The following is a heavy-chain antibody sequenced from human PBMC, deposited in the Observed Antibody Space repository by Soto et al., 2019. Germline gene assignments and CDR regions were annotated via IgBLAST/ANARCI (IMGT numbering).Heavy chain of an antibody. Sequence: PGESLKLSCKGSGYSFTSYWIGWVRQMPGKGLEWMGIIHPGDSDTRYSPSFQGQVTISADKSISTAYLQWSSLKASDTAMYYCARLPGYCSGGSCPIYFDYWGQGTLVTVSS. CDR3: ARLPGYCSGGSCPIYFDY. CDR1: GYSFTSYW. D-gene: IGHD2-15*01. CDR2: IHPGDSDT. V-gene: IGHV5-51*01. J-gene: IGHJ4*02.